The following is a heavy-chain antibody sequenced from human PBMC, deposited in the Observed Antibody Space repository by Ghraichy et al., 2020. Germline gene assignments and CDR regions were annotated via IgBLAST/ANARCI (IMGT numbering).Heavy chain of an antibody. V-gene: IGHV3-48*03. CDR3: AREISGSYYALDV. CDR1: GFSLSSYE. Sequence: GESLNISCDASGFSLSSYEMSWVRQAPGKGLQWVAYISESASTIYYADSVKGRFTISRDNAWNILYLEMNSLRTEDTALYYCAREISGSYYALDVWGRGTMVTVSS. CDR2: ISESASTI. D-gene: IGHD3-10*01. J-gene: IGHJ3*01.